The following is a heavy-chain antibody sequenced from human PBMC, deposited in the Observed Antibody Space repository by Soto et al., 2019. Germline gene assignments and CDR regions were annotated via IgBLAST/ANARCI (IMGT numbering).Heavy chain of an antibody. Sequence: QVQLVQSGAEVKKPGASVKISCKASGYTFTRYTMNWVRQAPGQRLEWMGWINPDNGNTKSSQKFQDRVIITRDTSASTAYMGLSSLRSEGTAVYYCARGIATGQLDPWGQGTLVTVSS. CDR3: ARGIATGQLDP. CDR1: GYTFTRYT. V-gene: IGHV1-3*01. D-gene: IGHD2-15*01. CDR2: INPDNGNT. J-gene: IGHJ5*02.